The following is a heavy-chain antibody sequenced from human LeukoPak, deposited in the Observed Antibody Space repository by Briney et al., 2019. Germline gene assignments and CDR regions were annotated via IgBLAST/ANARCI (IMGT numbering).Heavy chain of an antibody. CDR2: IYHSGST. Sequence: PSETLSLTCTVSGGSISSGGYYWSWIRQPPGKGLEWIGEIYHSGSTNYNPSLKSRVTISIDTSRNQFSLKLTSVTAADTAVYYCANKVYCSTTSCYHAGYWGQGTLVTVSS. V-gene: IGHV4-61*08. CDR3: ANKVYCSTTSCYHAGY. CDR1: GGSISSGGYY. D-gene: IGHD2-2*01. J-gene: IGHJ4*02.